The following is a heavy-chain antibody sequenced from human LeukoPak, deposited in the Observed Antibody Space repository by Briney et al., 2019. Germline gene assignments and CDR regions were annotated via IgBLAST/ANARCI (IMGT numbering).Heavy chain of an antibody. D-gene: IGHD3-22*01. J-gene: IGHJ4*02. CDR3: AKSDGMEGYYDSSGPFDY. V-gene: IGHV3-30*02. CDR2: IRYDGSNK. CDR1: GFTFSSYG. Sequence: GGSLRLSCAASGFTFSSYGMHWVRQAPGKGLEWVAFIRYDGSNKYYADSVKGRFTISRDNSKNTLYLQMNSLRAEDTAAYYCAKSDGMEGYYDSSGPFDYWGQGTLVTVSS.